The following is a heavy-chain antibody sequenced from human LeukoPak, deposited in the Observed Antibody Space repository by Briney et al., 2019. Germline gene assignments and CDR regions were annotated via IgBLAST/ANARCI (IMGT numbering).Heavy chain of an antibody. CDR2: IKQDGSEK. V-gene: IGHV3-7*01. J-gene: IGHJ4*02. CDR1: GFTFSSYW. D-gene: IGHD2-15*01. Sequence: GGSLRLSCAASGFTFSSYWMSWVRQAPGKGLEWVANIKQDGSEKYYVDSVKGRFTISRDNAKNSLYLQMNSLRAEDTAVYYCARDLTHCSGGSCYPSYFDYWGQGTLVTVSS. CDR3: ARDLTHCSGGSCYPSYFDY.